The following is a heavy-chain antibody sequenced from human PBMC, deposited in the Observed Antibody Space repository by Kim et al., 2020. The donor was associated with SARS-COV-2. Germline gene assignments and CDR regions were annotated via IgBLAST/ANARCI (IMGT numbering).Heavy chain of an antibody. J-gene: IGHJ4*02. CDR1: GYTFSSYG. CDR3: ARVGFGVVAEAPSPDHTFDY. CDR2: ISAYNGNT. Sequence: ASVKVSCKASGYTFSSYGIGWVRQAPGQGLEWMGWISAYNGNTKYAQKLQGRVTLTTDTSTSTAYMDLRSLRFNDTAVYYCARVGFGVVAEAPSPDHTFDYWGQGTLVTVSS. D-gene: IGHD2-15*01. V-gene: IGHV1-18*01.